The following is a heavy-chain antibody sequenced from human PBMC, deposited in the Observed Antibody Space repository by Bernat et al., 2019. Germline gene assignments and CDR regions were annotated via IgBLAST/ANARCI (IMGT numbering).Heavy chain of an antibody. CDR1: GYTFTSYG. CDR2: ISAYNGNT. J-gene: IGHJ4*02. CDR3: ARDCSGGSCYPYQYYFDY. V-gene: IGHV1-18*01. D-gene: IGHD2-15*01. Sequence: QVQLVQSGAEVKKPGASVKVSCKASGYTFTSYGISWVRQAPGQGLEWMGWISAYNGNTNYAQKLQVRVTMTTYTSTSTAYIELRSLRSDDTAVYYCARDCSGGSCYPYQYYFDYWGQGTLVTVSS.